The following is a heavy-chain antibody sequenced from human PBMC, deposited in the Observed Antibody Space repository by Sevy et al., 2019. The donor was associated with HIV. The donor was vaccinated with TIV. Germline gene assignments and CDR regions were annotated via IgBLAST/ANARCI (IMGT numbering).Heavy chain of an antibody. CDR1: GGTFSSYA. D-gene: IGHD3-22*01. CDR2: IIPIFGTA. Sequence: ASVKVSCKASGGTFSSYAISWVRQAPGQGLEWMGGIIPIFGTANYAQKFQGSVTITADKSTSTAYMELSSLRSEDTAVYYCPEVSSSGYYPYQGDAFDIWGQGTMVTVSS. J-gene: IGHJ3*02. V-gene: IGHV1-69*06. CDR3: PEVSSSGYYPYQGDAFDI.